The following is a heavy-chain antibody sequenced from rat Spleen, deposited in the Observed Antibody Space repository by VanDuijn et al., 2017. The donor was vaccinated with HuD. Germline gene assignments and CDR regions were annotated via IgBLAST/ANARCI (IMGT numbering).Heavy chain of an antibody. J-gene: IGHJ1*01. Sequence: EVKLVESGGGLVQPGRSLKLSCAASGFNFNDYWMGWVRQAPGKGLEWIGAINKDSSTINYTPSLKDKFTISRDNAQNTLYLQMSKLGSEDTAIYYCARVSFYVYYGLVSPYWYFDFWGPGTMVTVSS. D-gene: IGHD1-6*01. CDR1: GFNFNDYW. V-gene: IGHV4-2*01. CDR2: INKDSSTI. CDR3: ARVSFYVYYGLVSPYWYFDF.